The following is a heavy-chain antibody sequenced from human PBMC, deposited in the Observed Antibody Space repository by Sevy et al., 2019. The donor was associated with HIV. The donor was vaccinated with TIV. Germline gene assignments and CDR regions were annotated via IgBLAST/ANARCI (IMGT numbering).Heavy chain of an antibody. CDR1: GFTFSYSG. Sequence: GGSLRLSCAASGFTFSYSGMHWVRQAPGKGLEWVAVISYDGSNKYYADSVKGRFTITRDNSKNTLYLQMNSLRAEDTAVYYCARPYPLYSSSGYYYYGMDVWGQGTTVTVSS. V-gene: IGHV3-30*19. CDR2: ISYDGSNK. CDR3: ARPYPLYSSSGYYYYGMDV. J-gene: IGHJ6*02. D-gene: IGHD6-6*01.